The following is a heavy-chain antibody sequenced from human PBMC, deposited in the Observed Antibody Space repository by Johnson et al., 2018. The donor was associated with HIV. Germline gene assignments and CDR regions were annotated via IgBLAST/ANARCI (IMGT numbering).Heavy chain of an antibody. CDR3: ARDLIKQQFLEWLSEGYGVFDI. CDR1: GFIFSSYA. J-gene: IGHJ3*02. D-gene: IGHD3-3*01. Sequence: QVHLVESGGGLIQPGGSLRLSCAVSGFIFSSYAMHWVRQAPGKGLEWVRLISYGGSNKYYADSVKGRFIISRDNSKKTLDLQTNSLRAEDTAVYYCARDLIKQQFLEWLSEGYGVFDIWGQGTMVTVSS. CDR2: ISYGGSNK. V-gene: IGHV3-30-3*01.